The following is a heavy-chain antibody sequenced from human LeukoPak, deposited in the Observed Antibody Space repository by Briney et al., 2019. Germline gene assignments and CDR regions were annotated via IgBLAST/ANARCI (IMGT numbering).Heavy chain of an antibody. CDR3: AKGYSSGTFDY. CDR2: ISGSGGST. CDR1: GFPLYSLG. D-gene: IGHD6-19*01. J-gene: IGHJ4*02. Sequence: GSLRLSFSAFGFPLYSLGLGWVRQAPGEGLEVVSAISGSGGSTYYADSVKGRFTISRDNSKNTLYLQMNSLRAEDTAVYYCAKGYSSGTFDYWGQGTLVTVSS. V-gene: IGHV3-23*01.